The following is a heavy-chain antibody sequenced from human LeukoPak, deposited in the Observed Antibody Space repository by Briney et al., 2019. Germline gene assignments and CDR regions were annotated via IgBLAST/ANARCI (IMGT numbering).Heavy chain of an antibody. CDR3: ARDDSYYDFWSGLFDP. CDR1: GFTFSSYA. V-gene: IGHV3-7*01. CDR2: IKQDGSEK. J-gene: IGHJ5*02. Sequence: SGGSLRLSCAASGFTFSSYAMSWVRQAPGKGLEWVANIKQDGSEKYYVDSVKGRFTISRDNAKNSLYLQMNSLRAEDTAVYYCARDDSYYDFWSGLFDPWGQGTLVTVSS. D-gene: IGHD3-3*01.